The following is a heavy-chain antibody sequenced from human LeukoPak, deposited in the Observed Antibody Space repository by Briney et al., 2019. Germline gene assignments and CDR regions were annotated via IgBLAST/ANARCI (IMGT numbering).Heavy chain of an antibody. CDR2: ITSSSGTI. CDR1: GFTFSIYS. CDR3: ARVAPGHDIGRGYFDY. J-gene: IGHJ4*02. V-gene: IGHV3-48*01. D-gene: IGHD2-21*01. Sequence: GGSLRLSCAASGFTFSIYSMNWVRQAPGKGLEWISYITSSSGTIYYTDSVKGRFTISRDNAKNSLYLQMSSLRAEDTAVYYCARVAPGHDIGRGYFDYWGQGTPVTVSS.